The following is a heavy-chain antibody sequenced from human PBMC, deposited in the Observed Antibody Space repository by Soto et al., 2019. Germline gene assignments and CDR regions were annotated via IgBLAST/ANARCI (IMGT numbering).Heavy chain of an antibody. Sequence: SETLSLTCTVSGGSISSYYWSWIRQPPGKGLEWIGYIYYSGSTNYNPSLKSRVTISVDTSKNQFSLKLSSVTAADTAVYYCARHRGSSCWHRKNYHYCCMDVWGQGTTVTVSS. CDR3: ARHRGSSCWHRKNYHYCCMDV. CDR2: IYYSGST. V-gene: IGHV4-59*08. D-gene: IGHD6-13*01. J-gene: IGHJ6*02. CDR1: GGSISSYY.